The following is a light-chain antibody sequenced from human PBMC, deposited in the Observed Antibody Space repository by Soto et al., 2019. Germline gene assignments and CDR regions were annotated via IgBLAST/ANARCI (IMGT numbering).Light chain of an antibody. J-gene: IGKJ2*01. CDR3: QQCYSTPPA. V-gene: IGKV4-1*01. Sequence: DIVMTQSPDSLAVSLGERATINCKSSQSLLYSSNNKNYLAWYQQKPGQPPKLLIYWAYTRESAVPDRFTGSGSGTDFTLTNSSLQAEDVAVYYCQQCYSTPPAFGQGTRLEIK. CDR2: WAY. CDR1: QSLLYSSNNKNY.